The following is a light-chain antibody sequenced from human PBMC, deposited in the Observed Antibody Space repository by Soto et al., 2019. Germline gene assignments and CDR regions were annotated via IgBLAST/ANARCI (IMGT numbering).Light chain of an antibody. J-gene: IGKJ4*01. CDR2: DAS. CDR3: QQYGSSPPLT. Sequence: EIVLTQSPGTLSLSPGDRATLSCRASQSVSSTYLAWYQQKPGQAPRLLIYDASSRATGIPDRFSGSGSGTDFTLTISRLEPEDFAVYYCQQYGSSPPLTFGGGTKVDIK. CDR1: QSVSSTY. V-gene: IGKV3-20*01.